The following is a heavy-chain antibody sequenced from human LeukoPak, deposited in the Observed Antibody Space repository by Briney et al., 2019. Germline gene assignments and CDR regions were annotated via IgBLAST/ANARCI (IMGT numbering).Heavy chain of an antibody. V-gene: IGHV4-39*01. CDR3: ARHSRSNYDYVWGSPSLYYFDY. D-gene: IGHD3-16*01. Sequence: CMSWVRQPPGKGLEWIGSIYYSGSTYYNPSLKSRVTISVDTSKNQFSLKLSSVTAADTAVYYCARHSRSNYDYVWGSPSLYYFDYWGQGTLVTVSS. J-gene: IGHJ4*02. CDR2: IYYSGST. CDR1: C.